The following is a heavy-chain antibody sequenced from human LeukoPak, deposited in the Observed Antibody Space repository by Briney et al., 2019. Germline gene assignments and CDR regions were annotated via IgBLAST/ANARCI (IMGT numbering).Heavy chain of an antibody. J-gene: IGHJ4*02. D-gene: IGHD6-13*01. V-gene: IGHV4-59*01. CDR2: SYYSGST. CDR3: ASRISSGSSWYRPFDY. Sequence: SETLSLTCSVSGDSISTYYWTWIRQLPGKGLEWIGSSYYSGSTNYNPSLKSRVTISVDTSKNQFSLKLNSVTAADTAVYYCASRISSGSSWYRPFDYWGQGTLVTVSP. CDR1: GDSISTYY.